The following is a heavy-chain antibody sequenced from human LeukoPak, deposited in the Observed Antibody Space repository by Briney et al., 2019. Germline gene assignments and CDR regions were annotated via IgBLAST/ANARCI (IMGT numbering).Heavy chain of an antibody. CDR1: GGTFSSYA. J-gene: IGHJ3*02. D-gene: IGHD2-8*01. V-gene: IGHV1-69*04. Sequence: SVKVSCKASGGTFSSYAISWVRQAPGQGLEWMGRIIPILGIANYAQKFQGRVTITADKSTSTAYMELSSLRSEDTAVYYCAKRGTYGSHAFDIWGRGTTVSVSS. CDR2: IIPILGIA. CDR3: AKRGTYGSHAFDI.